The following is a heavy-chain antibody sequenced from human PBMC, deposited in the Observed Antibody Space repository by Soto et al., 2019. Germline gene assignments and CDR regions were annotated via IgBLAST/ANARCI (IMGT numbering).Heavy chain of an antibody. CDR1: GFTVSNNY. Sequence: EEQLVESGGDLVQPGGSLRLSCAASGFTVSNNYMSWVRQAPGKGLEWGSVIYTGGSRYYADAVKGRFTISRDSSKNTLYLQMTSLRAEDTAMYYCAAYSHKGYWGQGTLVTVSS. V-gene: IGHV3-66*01. D-gene: IGHD3-16*01. CDR3: AAYSHKGY. CDR2: IYTGGSR. J-gene: IGHJ4*02.